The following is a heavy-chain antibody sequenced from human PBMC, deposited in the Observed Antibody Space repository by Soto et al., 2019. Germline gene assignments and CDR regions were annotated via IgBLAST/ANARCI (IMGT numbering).Heavy chain of an antibody. CDR2: INHSGST. V-gene: IGHV4-34*01. J-gene: IGHJ6*02. CDR3: ARDNWNYAYYYYGMDV. CDR1: GGSFSGYY. D-gene: IGHD1-7*01. Sequence: PSETLSLTCAVYGGSFSGYYWSWIRQPPGKGLEWIGEINHSGSTNYNPSLKSRVTISVDTSKSQFSLKLSSVTAADTAVYYCARDNWNYAYYYYGMDVWGQGTTVTVSS.